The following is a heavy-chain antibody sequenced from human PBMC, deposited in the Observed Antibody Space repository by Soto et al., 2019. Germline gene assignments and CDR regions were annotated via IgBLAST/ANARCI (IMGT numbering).Heavy chain of an antibody. D-gene: IGHD6-13*01. Sequence: ASVKVSCKASGYTFTSSAMHLVRQAPGQRLAWMGWINAGNGNTKYSQKFQGTVTIPGAPSASTASMELSSLRSEDTAVYYCERVGTIAAAGSLAYWGQGTLVKVPS. CDR2: INAGNGNT. CDR3: ERVGTIAAAGSLAY. V-gene: IGHV1-3*01. J-gene: IGHJ4*02. CDR1: GYTFTSSA.